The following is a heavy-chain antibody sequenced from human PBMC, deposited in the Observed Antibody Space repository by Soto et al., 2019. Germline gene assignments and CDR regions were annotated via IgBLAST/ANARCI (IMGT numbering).Heavy chain of an antibody. V-gene: IGHV3-23*01. CDR3: ARGGYSSPFDL. D-gene: IGHD5-12*01. CDR1: GFTFSSYA. CDR2: ISGSGGST. Sequence: PGGSLRLSCAASGFTFSSYAMNWVRQAPGKGLEWVSVISGSGGSTYYADSVKGRFTISRDNSKNTLFLQMTSLRAEDTARYYCARGGYSSPFDLWGQGTLVTVSS. J-gene: IGHJ5*02.